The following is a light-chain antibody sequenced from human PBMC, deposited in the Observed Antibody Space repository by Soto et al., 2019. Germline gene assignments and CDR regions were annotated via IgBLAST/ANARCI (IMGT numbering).Light chain of an antibody. CDR2: DAF. CDR1: QSVSSSY. V-gene: IGKV3-11*01. J-gene: IGKJ4*01. Sequence: EIVLTQSPGTLSLSPGERATLSCRASQSVSSSYLAWYQQKPGQAPRLLIYDAFNRATGIPARFSGSGSVACYTLTISSLEPEDFAVSYCQQRYAWPLTFGGGNEVEIK. CDR3: QQRYAWPLT.